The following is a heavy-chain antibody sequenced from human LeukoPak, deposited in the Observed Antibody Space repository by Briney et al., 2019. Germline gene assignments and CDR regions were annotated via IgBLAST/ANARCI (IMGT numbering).Heavy chain of an antibody. D-gene: IGHD4-11*01. CDR3: AKDVYSNYYFDY. CDR1: GFTFSSYA. CDR2: ISGSGGST. J-gene: IGHJ4*02. Sequence: GGSLRLPCAASGFTFSSYAMSWVRQAPGKGLEWVSAISGSGGSTYYADSVKGRFTISRDNSKNTLYLQMNSLRAEDTAVYYCAKDVYSNYYFDYWGQGTLVTVSS. V-gene: IGHV3-23*01.